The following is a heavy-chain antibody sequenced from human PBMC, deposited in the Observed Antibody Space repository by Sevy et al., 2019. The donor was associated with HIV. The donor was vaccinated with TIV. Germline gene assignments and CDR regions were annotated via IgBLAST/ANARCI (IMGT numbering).Heavy chain of an antibody. J-gene: IGHJ3*02. D-gene: IGHD6-13*01. CDR1: GGSFSGYY. CDR2: INHSGST. CDR3: ARGPGYSSSWYGLLLDDAFDI. V-gene: IGHV4-34*01. Sequence: SETLSLTCAVYGGSFSGYYWSWIRQPPGKGLEWIGEINHSGSTNYNPSLKSRVTISVDTSKNQFSLKLSSVTAADTAVYYCARGPGYSSSWYGLLLDDAFDIWGQGTMVTVSS.